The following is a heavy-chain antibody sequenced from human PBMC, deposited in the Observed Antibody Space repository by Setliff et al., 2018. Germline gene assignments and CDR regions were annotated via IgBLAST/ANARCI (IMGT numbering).Heavy chain of an antibody. D-gene: IGHD1-26*01. Sequence: GASVKVSCKASGGTFSSYAISWVRQAPGQGLEWMGGIIPIFGTANYAQKFQGRVTITRDTSARTAYKELSSLSSGDSAVYYCARDRVPPLAGVGSYYYMDVWGKGTTVTVSS. J-gene: IGHJ6*03. CDR3: ARDRVPPLAGVGSYYYMDV. V-gene: IGHV1-69*05. CDR2: IIPIFGTA. CDR1: GGTFSSYA.